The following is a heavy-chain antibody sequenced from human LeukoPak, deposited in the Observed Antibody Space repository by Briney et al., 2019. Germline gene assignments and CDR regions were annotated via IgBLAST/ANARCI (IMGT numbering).Heavy chain of an antibody. CDR3: ARGFPPLGVTTWMSYYYYYGMDV. Sequence: SETLSLTCAVYGGSFSGYYWSWIRQPPGKGLEWIGEINHSGSTNYNPSLKSRVTISVDTSKNQFSLKLSSVTAADTAVYYCARGFPPLGVTTWMSYYYYYGMDVWGQGTTVTASS. J-gene: IGHJ6*02. CDR2: INHSGST. D-gene: IGHD4-11*01. CDR1: GGSFSGYY. V-gene: IGHV4-34*01.